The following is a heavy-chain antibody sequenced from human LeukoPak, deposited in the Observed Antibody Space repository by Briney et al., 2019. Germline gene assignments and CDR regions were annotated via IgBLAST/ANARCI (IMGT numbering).Heavy chain of an antibody. J-gene: IGHJ4*02. CDR2: ISGSGGST. CDR1: GFTFSNYA. D-gene: IGHD2-2*02. V-gene: IGHV3-23*01. Sequence: GSLRLSCAAAGFTFSNYAMSWVRQAPGKGLEWVSAISGSGGSTYYADSVKGRFTISRDNSKNTLYLQMNSLRAEDTAVYYCALGRNIVIVPAAIFDSWGQGTLVTVSS. CDR3: ALGRNIVIVPAAIFDS.